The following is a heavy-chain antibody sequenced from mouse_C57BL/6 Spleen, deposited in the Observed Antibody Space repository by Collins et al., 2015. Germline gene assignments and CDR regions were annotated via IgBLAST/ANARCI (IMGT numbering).Heavy chain of an antibody. CDR2: INTYSGVP. J-gene: IGHJ2*01. D-gene: IGHD1-1*01. CDR3: ARGELLLLRSLYFDY. V-gene: IGHV9-3*01. CDR1: GYTFTTYG. Sequence: QIQLVQSGPELKKPGETVKISCKASGYTFTTYGMSWVKQAPGKGLQWMGWINTYSGVPTYVDDFQGRFAFSLETSASSAYLQINNLKSEDTATYFCARGELLLLRSLYFDYWGQGTTLTVSS.